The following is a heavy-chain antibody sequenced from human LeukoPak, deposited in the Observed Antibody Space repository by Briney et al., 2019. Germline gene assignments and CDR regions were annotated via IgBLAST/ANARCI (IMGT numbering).Heavy chain of an antibody. CDR1: GFSFRTYW. CDR3: ATDGDDGSHYYGDY. D-gene: IGHD3-22*01. CDR2: INQDGSDI. J-gene: IGHJ4*02. Sequence: GGSLRLSCAASGFSFRTYWMSWVRQAPGKGLEWVANINQDGSDIYYMDSVKGRFTLSRDNAKNSLYLQMNSLRAEDTAVYSCATDGDDGSHYYGDYWGQGILVTVSS. V-gene: IGHV3-7*01.